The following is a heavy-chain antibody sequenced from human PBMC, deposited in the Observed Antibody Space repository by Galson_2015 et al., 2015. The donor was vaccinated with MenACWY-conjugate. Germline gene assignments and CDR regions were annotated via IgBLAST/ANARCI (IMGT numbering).Heavy chain of an antibody. CDR2: TYYRSQWHY. CDR1: GDSVSSHSAA. Sequence: CAISGDSVSSHSAAWNWIRQSPSRGFEWLGRTYYRSQWHYDYAVSVKGRMTINPDTSKNEISLKLHSVTPGDTAVYYCASEGSSRYHSDYFCCASWGQGTLVTVSS. V-gene: IGHV6-1*01. CDR3: ASEGSSRYHSDYFCCAS. D-gene: IGHD3-22*01. J-gene: IGHJ5*02.